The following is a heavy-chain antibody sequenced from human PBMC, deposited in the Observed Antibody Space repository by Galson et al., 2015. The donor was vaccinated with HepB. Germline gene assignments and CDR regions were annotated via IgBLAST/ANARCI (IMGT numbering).Heavy chain of an antibody. D-gene: IGHD3-10*01. Sequence: SLRLSCAASGFTFSSYAMHWVRQAPGKGLEWVAVISYDGSNKYYADSVKGRFTISRDNSKNTLYLQMNSLRAEDTAVYYCARVALWFGEFDAFDIWGQGTMVTVSS. V-gene: IGHV3-30-3*01. J-gene: IGHJ3*02. CDR1: GFTFSSYA. CDR3: ARVALWFGEFDAFDI. CDR2: ISYDGSNK.